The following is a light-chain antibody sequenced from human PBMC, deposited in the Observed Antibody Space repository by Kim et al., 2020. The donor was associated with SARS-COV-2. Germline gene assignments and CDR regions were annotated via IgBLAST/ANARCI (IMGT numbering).Light chain of an antibody. Sequence: QAVVTQEPSFSVSPGGTVTLTCGLTSGSVSTTYCPSWYQQTPGQAPRTLIYNTNTRSSGVPDRFSGSILGNKAALFITGAQADDESDYHCVLYMGNGLRVFGGGTQLTVL. CDR2: NTN. CDR1: SGSVSTTYC. J-gene: IGLJ3*02. V-gene: IGLV8-61*01. CDR3: VLYMGNGLRV.